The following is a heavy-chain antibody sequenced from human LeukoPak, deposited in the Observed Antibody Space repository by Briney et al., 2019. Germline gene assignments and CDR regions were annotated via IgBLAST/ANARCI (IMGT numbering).Heavy chain of an antibody. V-gene: IGHV3-48*04. CDR1: GFTFSSYS. Sequence: GGSLRLSCAASGFTFSSYSMNWVRQAPGKGLQWVSYISSSGNSIYYADSVKGRFTISRDNAKNSLYLQMNSLRAEDTAVYYCAKASPQYYGSGASKFFFESWGQGTLVPVSS. J-gene: IGHJ4*02. CDR3: AKASPQYYGSGASKFFFES. D-gene: IGHD3-10*01. CDR2: ISSSGNSI.